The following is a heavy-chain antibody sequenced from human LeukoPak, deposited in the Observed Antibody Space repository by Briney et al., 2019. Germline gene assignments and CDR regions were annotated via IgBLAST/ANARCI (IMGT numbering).Heavy chain of an antibody. J-gene: IGHJ4*02. D-gene: IGHD5-18*01. V-gene: IGHV4-39*01. CDR3: ARHEQKWIQSWLPFDY. CDR1: GCSISSSSYF. CDR2: IYYSGST. Sequence: SETLSLTCTVSGCSISSSSYFWGWIRQPPGKGLEWIGSIYYSGSTYYNPSLKSRVIISVDTPKNQFSLKLSSVTAADTAVYYCARHEQKWIQSWLPFDYWGQGTLVTVSS.